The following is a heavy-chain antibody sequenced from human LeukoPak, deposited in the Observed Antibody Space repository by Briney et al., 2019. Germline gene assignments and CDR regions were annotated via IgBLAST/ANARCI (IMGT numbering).Heavy chain of an antibody. CDR1: GFTFSSYS. V-gene: IGHV3-48*02. D-gene: IGHD1-26*01. CDR3: ARDGREDYYYYGMDV. J-gene: IGHJ6*02. Sequence: PGGSLRLSCAASGFTFSSYSMNWVRQAPGKGLGWVSYISSSSSTIYYADSVKGRFTISRDNAKNSLYLQMNSLRDEDTAVYYCARDGREDYYYYGMDVWGQGTTVTVSS. CDR2: ISSSSSTI.